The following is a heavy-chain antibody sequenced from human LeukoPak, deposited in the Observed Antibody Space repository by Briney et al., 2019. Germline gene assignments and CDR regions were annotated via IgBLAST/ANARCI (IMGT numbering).Heavy chain of an antibody. CDR2: ISGSGGST. CDR1: GFTFSSYA. V-gene: IGHV3-23*01. Sequence: GGSLRLSCAASGFTFSSYAMSWVRQAPGKGLEWVSAISGSGGSTYYADSVKGRFTISRDNSKNTLYLQMNSLRAEDTAVYYCAKDRYLVLLWFGEAFDIWGQGTMVTVSS. J-gene: IGHJ3*02. D-gene: IGHD3-10*01. CDR3: AKDRYLVLLWFGEAFDI.